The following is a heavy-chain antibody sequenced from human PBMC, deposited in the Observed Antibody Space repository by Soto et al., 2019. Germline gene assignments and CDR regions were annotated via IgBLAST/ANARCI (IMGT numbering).Heavy chain of an antibody. CDR3: ARGDNDY. CDR1: GYTFTNYY. V-gene: IGHV1-46*01. Sequence: GASVKVSCQASGYTFTNYYVQWVRQAPGQGLEWMGVIHPDGGHTTYSQTFQDRVTMTRDTFTSTIYMELSSLRSEDTAVYYCARGDNDYWGQGTLVTVSS. CDR2: IHPDGGHT. J-gene: IGHJ4*02.